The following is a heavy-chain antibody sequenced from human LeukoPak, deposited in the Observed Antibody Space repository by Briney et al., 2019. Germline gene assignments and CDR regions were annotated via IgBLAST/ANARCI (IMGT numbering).Heavy chain of an antibody. V-gene: IGHV3-53*01. CDR1: GFTVDSNY. Sequence: GGSLRFSCEASGFTVDSNYLSWVRQAPGKGLEWVSTIYTGGNTYDAASRKGRFTISRDFSKNTVFLHMNSLRAEDTAMYYCARGDDSGYYVYFDYWGQGALVTVSS. D-gene: IGHD3-22*01. CDR2: IYTGGNT. CDR3: ARGDDSGYYVYFDY. J-gene: IGHJ4*02.